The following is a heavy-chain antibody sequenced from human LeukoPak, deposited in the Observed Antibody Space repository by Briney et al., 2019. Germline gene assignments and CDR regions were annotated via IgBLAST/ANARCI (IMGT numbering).Heavy chain of an antibody. V-gene: IGHV3-21*01. Sequence: GGSLRLSCAASGFTFRSFSMNWVRQAPGKGLEWVSAIDSSTTRIYYANSVRGRFTISRDNAKNSLDLQMNSLRAEDTAVYYCVRGGTYCDSTCKGADYWGQGTLVAVSS. CDR3: VRGGTYCDSTCKGADY. J-gene: IGHJ4*02. D-gene: IGHD2/OR15-2a*01. CDR1: GFTFRSFS. CDR2: IDSSTTRI.